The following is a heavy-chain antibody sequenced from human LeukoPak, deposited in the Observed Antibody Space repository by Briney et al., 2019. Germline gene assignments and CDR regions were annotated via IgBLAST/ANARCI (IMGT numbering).Heavy chain of an antibody. Sequence: GSPRLSCAASGFTFSSYAMSWIRQPPGKGPEWIGEINHSGSTNYNPSLKSRVTISVDTSKNQFSLKLSSVTAADTAVYYCATAGHLRTTEFRFDPWGQGTLVTVSS. CDR1: GFTFSSYA. V-gene: IGHV4-34*08. CDR2: INHSGST. D-gene: IGHD4-17*01. CDR3: ATAGHLRTTEFRFDP. J-gene: IGHJ5*02.